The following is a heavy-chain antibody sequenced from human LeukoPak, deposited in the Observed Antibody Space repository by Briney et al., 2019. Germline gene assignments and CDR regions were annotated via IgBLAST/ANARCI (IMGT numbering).Heavy chain of an antibody. V-gene: IGHV5-51*01. Sequence: GESLQISCKGSGYSFTSYWIGWVRQMPGKGLEWMGIIYPGDSDTRYSPSFQGQVTISADKSISTAYLQWSSLKASDTAMYYCARRPTSGSYLSHPELGGYNWFDPWGQGTLVTVSS. D-gene: IGHD1-26*01. J-gene: IGHJ5*02. CDR1: GYSFTSYW. CDR3: ARRPTSGSYLSHPELGGYNWFDP. CDR2: IYPGDSDT.